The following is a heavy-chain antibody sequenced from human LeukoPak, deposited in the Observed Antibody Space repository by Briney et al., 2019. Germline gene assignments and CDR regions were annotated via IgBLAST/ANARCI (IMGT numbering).Heavy chain of an antibody. D-gene: IGHD6-6*01. CDR3: ACRGSSPLFDY. CDR1: GGTFSSYA. V-gene: IGHV1-69*04. J-gene: IGHJ4*02. Sequence: ASVKVSCKASGGTFSSYAISWVRQAPGQGLEWMGRIIPILGIANYAQKFQDRVTITADKSTCTAYMELSSLRSEDTAVYYCACRGSSPLFDYWGQGTLVTVSS. CDR2: IIPILGIA.